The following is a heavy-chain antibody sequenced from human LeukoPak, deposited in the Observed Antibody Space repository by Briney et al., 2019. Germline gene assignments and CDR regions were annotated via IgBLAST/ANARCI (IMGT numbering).Heavy chain of an antibody. CDR2: ISYDGNNK. V-gene: IGHV3-30-3*01. Sequence: GGSLRLSCAASGFTFSIYAMDWVRQAPGKGLEWVALISYDGNNKYYADSVKGRFSISRDNSKNTLYLQMNSLRAEDTAVYYCARALTLGYCSSTSCSPEDYYYYMDVWGKGTTVTVSS. D-gene: IGHD2-2*01. CDR1: GFTFSIYA. CDR3: ARALTLGYCSSTSCSPEDYYYYMDV. J-gene: IGHJ6*03.